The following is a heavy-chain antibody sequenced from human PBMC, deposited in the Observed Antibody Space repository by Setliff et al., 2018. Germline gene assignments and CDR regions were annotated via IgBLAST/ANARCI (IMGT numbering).Heavy chain of an antibody. CDR3: ARPRGDMVRGVIEDDAFDI. CDR2: ISVYNGKT. CDR1: GYTFTSYG. D-gene: IGHD3-10*01. Sequence: ASVKVSCKASGYTFTSYGISWVRQAPGQGLEWMGWISVYNGKTKYAQKLQGRVTMTTDTSTSTAYMELSRLRSDDTAVYYCARPRGDMVRGVIEDDAFDIWGQGTMVTVSS. V-gene: IGHV1-18*01. J-gene: IGHJ3*02.